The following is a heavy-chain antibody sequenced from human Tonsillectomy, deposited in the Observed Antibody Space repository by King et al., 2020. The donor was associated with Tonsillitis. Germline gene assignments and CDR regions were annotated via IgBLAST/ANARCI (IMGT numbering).Heavy chain of an antibody. CDR1: GYTFTSYG. CDR2: ISGYNGNI. D-gene: IGHD5-12*01. Sequence: VQLVESGAEVKKPGASVKVSCKASGYTFTSYGISWVRQAPGQGLEWMGGISGYNGNINYAEKLQGRVTMTTDTSTSTAYMELRNLRYDDTAVYYCARDVDIVPTTVDYWGQGTLVTVSS. V-gene: IGHV1-18*01. J-gene: IGHJ4*02. CDR3: ARDVDIVPTTVDY.